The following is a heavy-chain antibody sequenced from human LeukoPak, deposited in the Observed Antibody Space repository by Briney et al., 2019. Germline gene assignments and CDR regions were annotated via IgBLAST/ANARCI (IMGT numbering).Heavy chain of an antibody. J-gene: IGHJ4*02. Sequence: GGSLRLSCAASGFTFSSYAMSWVRQAPGKGLEWVSHIRSKGYGGTTEYAASVRGRFAVSRDDSKSIAYLQMSSLKTEDTAVYYCSRGYDKSGWAFDYWGQGTLVTVSS. CDR3: SRGYDKSGWAFDY. V-gene: IGHV3-49*04. D-gene: IGHD6-19*01. CDR2: IRSKGYGGTT. CDR1: GFTFSSYA.